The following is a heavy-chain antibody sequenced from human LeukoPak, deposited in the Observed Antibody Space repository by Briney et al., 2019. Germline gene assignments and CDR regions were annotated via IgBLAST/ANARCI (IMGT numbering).Heavy chain of an antibody. V-gene: IGHV4-34*01. CDR2: INHSGST. D-gene: IGHD5-18*01. Sequence: SETLSLTCAVYGRSFSGYYWSWIRQPPGKGLEWIGEINHSGSTNYNPSLKSRVTISVDTSKNQFSLKLSSVTAADTAVYYCARVRRYSYGFRAFDIWGQGTMVTVSS. CDR3: ARVRRYSYGFRAFDI. CDR1: GRSFSGYY. J-gene: IGHJ3*02.